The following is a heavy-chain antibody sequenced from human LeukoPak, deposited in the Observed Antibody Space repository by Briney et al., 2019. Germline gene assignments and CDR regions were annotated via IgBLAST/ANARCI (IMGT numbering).Heavy chain of an antibody. V-gene: IGHV1-69*13. CDR2: IIPIFGTA. CDR3: ARAEDYYGSGSYTFDY. D-gene: IGHD3-10*01. J-gene: IGHJ4*02. CDR1: GRTFSSYA. Sequence: SVKVSCKASGRTFSSYAISWVRQAPGQGLEWMGGIIPIFGTANYAQKFQGRVTITADESTSTAYMELSSLRSEDTAVYYCARAEDYYGSGSYTFDYWGQGTLVTVSS.